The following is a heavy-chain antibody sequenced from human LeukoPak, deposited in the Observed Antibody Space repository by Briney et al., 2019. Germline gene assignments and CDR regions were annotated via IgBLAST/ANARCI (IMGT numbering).Heavy chain of an antibody. CDR1: GGSISSGGYC. Sequence: SETLSLTCTVSGGSISSGGYCWSWIRQHPGKGLEWIGYIYYSGSTYYNPSLKSRVTISVDTSKNQFSLKLSSVTAADTAVYYCARVHSSGQRMDVWGQGTTVTVSS. J-gene: IGHJ6*02. D-gene: IGHD6-19*01. V-gene: IGHV4-31*03. CDR2: IYYSGST. CDR3: ARVHSSGQRMDV.